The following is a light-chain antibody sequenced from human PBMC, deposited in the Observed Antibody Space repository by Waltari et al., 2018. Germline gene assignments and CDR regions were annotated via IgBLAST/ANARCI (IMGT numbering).Light chain of an antibody. Sequence: EIVLTQSPGTLSLSPGERATLSCRASQSISNNYLAWYQQEPGQSPRLFIYGVFTRATAIPDRFSGSGSGTDFTLTISRLEPEDFAVYYCQQYVSSPITFGQGTRLEIK. CDR2: GVF. V-gene: IGKV3-20*01. CDR1: QSISNNY. CDR3: QQYVSSPIT. J-gene: IGKJ5*01.